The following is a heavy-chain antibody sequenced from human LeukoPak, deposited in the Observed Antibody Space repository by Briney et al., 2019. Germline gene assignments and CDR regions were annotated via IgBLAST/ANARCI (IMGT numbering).Heavy chain of an antibody. Sequence: KPSETLSLNCGVYGESFNTYYWTWLRQPPGKGLEWIGEINRSGSINYNPSLKSRVTMSVDTSKNQLSLTLTSVTAADTAVYYCTATPYRDGPLNYWGQGTLVTVSS. J-gene: IGHJ4*02. CDR1: GESFNTYY. V-gene: IGHV4-34*01. CDR3: TATPYRDGPLNY. CDR2: INRSGSI. D-gene: IGHD5-24*01.